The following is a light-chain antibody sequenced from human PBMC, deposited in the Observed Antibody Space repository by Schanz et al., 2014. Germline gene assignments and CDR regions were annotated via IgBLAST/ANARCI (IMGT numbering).Light chain of an antibody. CDR1: SSDVGRYNY. J-gene: IGLJ2*01. CDR3: SSYTRSSPVV. CDR2: EVN. V-gene: IGLV2-8*01. Sequence: QSALTQPPSASGSPGQSVTISCTGTSSDVGRYNYVSWYQQHPGKAPKLILFEVNKRPSGVPDRFSGSKSGNTASLTISGLQAEDEADYYCSSYTRSSPVVFGGGTKLTVL.